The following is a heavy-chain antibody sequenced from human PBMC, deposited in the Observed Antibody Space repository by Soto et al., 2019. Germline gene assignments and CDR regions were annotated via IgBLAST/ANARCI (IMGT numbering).Heavy chain of an antibody. CDR1: GDSVSSNSAG. J-gene: IGHJ4*01. V-gene: IGHV6-1*01. CDR2: TYYRSKWYY. Sequence: SQTLSLTCAITGDSVSSNSAGWSWVRQSPSRGLEWLGRTYYRSKWYYEYAVPVRGRITINPDTSKNQYSLQRNYVTPADTAVYFCARGEQYSGRIFDYWGQGTLVTVSS. CDR3: ARGEQYSGRIFDY. D-gene: IGHD1-26*01.